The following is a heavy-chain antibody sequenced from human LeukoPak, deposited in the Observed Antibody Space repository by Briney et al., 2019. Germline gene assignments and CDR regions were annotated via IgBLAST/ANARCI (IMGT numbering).Heavy chain of an antibody. CDR2: IYYSGST. CDR1: GGSISSYY. J-gene: IGHJ4*02. Sequence: SETLSLTCTVSGGSISSYYWSWIRQPPGKGLEWIGYIYYSGSTNYNPSLKSRVTISVDKSKNQFSLKLSSVTAADTAVYYCARGHSSSWADYWGQGTLVTVSS. CDR3: ARGHSSSWADY. D-gene: IGHD6-13*01. V-gene: IGHV4-59*12.